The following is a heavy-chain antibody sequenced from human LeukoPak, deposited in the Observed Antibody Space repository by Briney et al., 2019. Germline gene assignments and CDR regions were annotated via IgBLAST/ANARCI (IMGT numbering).Heavy chain of an antibody. CDR3: VRAPGDYYHPLDY. CDR2: ISYNKNTK. CDR1: GFTVRGCG. J-gene: IGHJ4*02. Sequence: QSGRSLRLSYAASGFTVRGCGLDWVRLAPRKGLEWLSFISYNKNTKNYADYVQSRVPLSQDTFKKTLFLEMSSMGNEDTGVYLCVRAPGDYYHPLDYWGQGTLVTVSS. V-gene: IGHV3-30*02. D-gene: IGHD3-10*01.